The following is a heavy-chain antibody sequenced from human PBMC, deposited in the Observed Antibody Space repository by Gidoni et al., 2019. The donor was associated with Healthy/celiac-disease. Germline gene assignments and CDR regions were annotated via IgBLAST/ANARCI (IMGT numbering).Heavy chain of an antibody. CDR1: GFTFSNAW. V-gene: IGHV3-15*01. CDR2: IKSKTDGGTT. J-gene: IGHJ6*02. CDR3: TTGVIHYGMDV. D-gene: IGHD3-16*02. Sequence: EVPLVASGGGLLKPGGSLRPSCAASGFTFSNAWMSWVRQAPGKGLEWVGRIKSKTDGGTTDYAAPVKGRFTISRDDSKNTLYLQMNSLKTEDTAVYYCTTGVIHYGMDVWGQGTTVTVSS.